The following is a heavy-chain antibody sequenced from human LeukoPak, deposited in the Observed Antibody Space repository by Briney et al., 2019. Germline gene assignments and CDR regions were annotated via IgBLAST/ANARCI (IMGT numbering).Heavy chain of an antibody. Sequence: PGGSLRLSCAASGFTFNNYVMHWVRQAPGKGLEWVAFIRHDGTNKYSPDSVGGRFTISRDNSKNTLYLQMNSLRAEDTAVYYCAKSGDSSGRPLTRYMDVWGKGTTVTVSS. J-gene: IGHJ6*04. D-gene: IGHD3-22*01. CDR2: IRHDGTNK. V-gene: IGHV3-30*02. CDR3: AKSGDSSGRPLTRYMDV. CDR1: GFTFNNYV.